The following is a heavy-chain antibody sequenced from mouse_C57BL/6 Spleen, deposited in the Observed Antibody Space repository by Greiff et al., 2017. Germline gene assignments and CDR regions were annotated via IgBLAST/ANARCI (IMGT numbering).Heavy chain of an antibody. D-gene: IGHD6-2*01. Sequence: EVKVVESGGGLVKPGGSLTLSCAASGFTFSDYGMHWVRQTPEKGLEWVAYISSGSSTIYYADTVKGRFTISRDKAKNTLFLQMTSLRSEDTAMCYCARDGSSLFAYWGQGTLVTVSA. CDR1: GFTFSDYG. J-gene: IGHJ3*01. V-gene: IGHV5-17*01. CDR3: ARDGSSLFAY. CDR2: ISSGSSTI.